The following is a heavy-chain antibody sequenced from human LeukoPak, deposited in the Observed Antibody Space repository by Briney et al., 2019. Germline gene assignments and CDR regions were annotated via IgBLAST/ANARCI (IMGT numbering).Heavy chain of an antibody. J-gene: IGHJ3*01. CDR2: ISRSGSTK. Sequence: PGGSLRLSCAASGFTLSSYEMNRVRQAPGKGLEWVAYISRSGSTKYYAGSVKSRFTISRDNAKNSLYLQMNSLRVEDAAVYYCARYHVNYDSTWGQGTMVTVSS. CDR1: GFTLSSYE. D-gene: IGHD3-22*01. CDR3: ARYHVNYDST. V-gene: IGHV3-48*03.